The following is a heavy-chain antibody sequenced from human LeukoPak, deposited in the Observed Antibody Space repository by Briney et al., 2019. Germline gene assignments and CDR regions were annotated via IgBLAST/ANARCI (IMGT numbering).Heavy chain of an antibody. D-gene: IGHD3-10*01. J-gene: IGHJ6*03. V-gene: IGHV4-34*01. CDR2: INHSGRT. Sequence: SETLSLTCAVYGGSFSGYYWSWIRQPPGKGLEWIGEINHSGRTNYNPSLKSRVTISVDTSKNQFSLKLSSVTAADTAVYYRGGSVSNYYYYYMDVWGKGTTVTVSS. CDR1: GGSFSGYY. CDR3: GGSVSNYYYYYMDV.